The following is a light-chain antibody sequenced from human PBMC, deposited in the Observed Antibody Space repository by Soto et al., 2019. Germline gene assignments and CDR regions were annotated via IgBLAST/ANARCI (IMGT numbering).Light chain of an antibody. Sequence: EVVLPQSPGTLSLSSGARAPLSCRASQSVINSYLAWYQQNPGQAPRLLLYGAYNRATGIPDRFSGSGSGTDFTLTISRLEPEDFAVYYCQQYGTAPWTFGQGTKVDIK. CDR1: QSVINSY. CDR2: GAY. J-gene: IGKJ1*01. CDR3: QQYGTAPWT. V-gene: IGKV3-20*01.